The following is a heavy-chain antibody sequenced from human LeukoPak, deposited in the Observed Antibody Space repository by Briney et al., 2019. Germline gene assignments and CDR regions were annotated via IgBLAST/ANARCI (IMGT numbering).Heavy chain of an antibody. Sequence: SETLSLTCTVSGGSISSYYWSWIRQPPGKGLEWIGYIYYSGSTNYNPSLKSRVTISVDTSKNQFSLKLSSVTAADTAVYYCARLGSYYPLDYWGQGTLVTVSS. D-gene: IGHD1-26*01. V-gene: IGHV4-59*08. J-gene: IGHJ4*02. CDR2: IYYSGST. CDR1: GGSISSYY. CDR3: ARLGSYYPLDY.